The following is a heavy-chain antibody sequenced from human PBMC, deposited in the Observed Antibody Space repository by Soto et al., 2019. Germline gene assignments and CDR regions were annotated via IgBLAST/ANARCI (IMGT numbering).Heavy chain of an antibody. J-gene: IGHJ6*03. V-gene: IGHV3-30*18. Sequence: GGSLRLSCAASGFTFSSYGMHWVRQAPGKGLEWVAVISYDGSNKYYADSVKGRFTISRDNSKNTLYLQMNSLRAEDTAVYYCAKDSYSSSSHYYYYMDVWGKGTTVTVS. CDR1: GFTFSSYG. CDR3: AKDSYSSSSHYYYYMDV. D-gene: IGHD6-6*01. CDR2: ISYDGSNK.